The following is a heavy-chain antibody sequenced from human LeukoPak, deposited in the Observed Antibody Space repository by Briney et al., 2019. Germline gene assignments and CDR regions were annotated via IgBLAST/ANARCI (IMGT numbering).Heavy chain of an antibody. D-gene: IGHD3-9*01. CDR3: AKEGTRRYYDILTGRSAFNHFDY. CDR2: ISGSGGST. V-gene: IGHV3-23*01. Sequence: PGGSLRLSCAASGFTFSSYAMSWVRQAPGKGLEWVSAISGSGGSTYSADSVKGRFTISRDNSKNTLYLQMNSLRAEDTAVYYCAKEGTRRYYDILTGRSAFNHFDYWGQGTLVTVSS. J-gene: IGHJ4*02. CDR1: GFTFSSYA.